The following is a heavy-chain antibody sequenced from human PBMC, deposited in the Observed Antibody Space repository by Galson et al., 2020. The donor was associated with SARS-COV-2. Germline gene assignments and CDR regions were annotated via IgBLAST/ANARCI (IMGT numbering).Heavy chain of an antibody. Sequence: SETLSLTCTVSGGSISSYYWSWIRQPPGKGLEWIGYIYYSGSTNYNPSLKSRVTISVDTSKNQFSLKLSSVTAADTAVYYCARTYSSSWWGGGWFDPWGQGTLVTVSS. CDR3: ARTYSSSWWGGGWFDP. J-gene: IGHJ5*02. D-gene: IGHD6-13*01. V-gene: IGHV4-59*01. CDR2: IYYSGST. CDR1: GGSISSYY.